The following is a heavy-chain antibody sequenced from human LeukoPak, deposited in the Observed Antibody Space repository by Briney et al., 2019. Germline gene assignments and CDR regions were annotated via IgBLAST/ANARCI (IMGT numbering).Heavy chain of an antibody. CDR1: GFTFNGYW. Sequence: GGSLRLSCAASGFTFNGYWMSWVRQAPGKGLEWVSGLSGDGYRTYYADSVKGRFTISRDNSRNTVYLQMNSLRVEDTAVYYCAKVRGDRIVKLPAATRGYFDHWGQGTLVAVSS. D-gene: IGHD2-15*01. V-gene: IGHV3-23*01. CDR3: AKVRGDRIVKLPAATRGYFDH. CDR2: LSGDGYRT. J-gene: IGHJ4*02.